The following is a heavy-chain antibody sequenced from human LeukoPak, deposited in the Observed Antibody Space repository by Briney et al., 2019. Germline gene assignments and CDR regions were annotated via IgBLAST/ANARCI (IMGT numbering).Heavy chain of an antibody. CDR1: GDSLSSNSAA. CDR2: TYNRSKWYN. V-gene: IGHV6-1*01. CDR3: AYLAPGSSGADY. Sequence: QTLSLTCALSGDSLSSNSAAWNSIRQSPSSCIEWLGRTYNRSKWYNDYAVSVKSRITINPDTSKNQFSLQLNSVTPEDTAVYYCAYLAPGSSGADYWGQGTLVTVSS. D-gene: IGHD6-13*01. J-gene: IGHJ4*02.